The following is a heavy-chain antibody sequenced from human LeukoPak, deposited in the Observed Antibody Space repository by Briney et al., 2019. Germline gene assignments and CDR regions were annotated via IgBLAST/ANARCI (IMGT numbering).Heavy chain of an antibody. D-gene: IGHD6-13*01. V-gene: IGHV1-69*13. J-gene: IGHJ4*02. CDR2: IIPIFGTA. CDR3: ASTIPLAAAGTFDY. Sequence: GASVKVSCKASGGTFSSYAISWVRQAPGQGLEWMGGIIPIFGTANYAQKFQGRVTITADESTSTAYMELSSLRSEDTAVYYCASTIPLAAAGTFDYWGQGTLVTLSS. CDR1: GGTFSSYA.